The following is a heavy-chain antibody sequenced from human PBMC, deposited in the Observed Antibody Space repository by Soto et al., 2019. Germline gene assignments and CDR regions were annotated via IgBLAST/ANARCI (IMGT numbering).Heavy chain of an antibody. D-gene: IGHD3-9*01. J-gene: IGHJ4*02. CDR2: INPSGGST. CDR3: ARDRYYDILTGYWNYFDY. V-gene: IGHV1-46*01. CDR1: GYTFTSYY. Sequence: GASVKVSCKASGYTFTSYYMHWVRQAPGQGLEWMGIINPSGGSTSYAQKFQGRVTMTRDTSTSTVYMELSSLRSEDTAVYYCARDRYYDILTGYWNYFDYWGQGTLVTVSS.